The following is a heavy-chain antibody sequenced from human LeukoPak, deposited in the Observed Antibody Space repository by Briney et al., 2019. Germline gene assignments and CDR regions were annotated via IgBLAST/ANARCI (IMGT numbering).Heavy chain of an antibody. J-gene: IGHJ4*02. Sequence: GGSLRLSCAASGFTFSSYDMHWVRQAPGKGLEWVAFIRYDGSNKYYADSVKGRFTISRDNSKNTLYLQMNSLRAEDTAVYYCAVPGEVATMNFDYWGQGTLVTVSS. CDR1: GFTFSSYD. CDR3: AVPGEVATMNFDY. V-gene: IGHV3-30*02. D-gene: IGHD5-12*01. CDR2: IRYDGSNK.